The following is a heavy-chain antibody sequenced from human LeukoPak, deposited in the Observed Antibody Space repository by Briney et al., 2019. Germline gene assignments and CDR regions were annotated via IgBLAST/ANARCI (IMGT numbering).Heavy chain of an antibody. J-gene: IGHJ6*03. D-gene: IGHD3-22*01. Sequence: ASVKVSCKASGYTFTSYYMHWVRQAPGQGLEWMGIINPSGGSTSYAQKFQGRVTMTRDMSTSTVYMELSSLRSEDTAVYYCAKAGDDSSGYYAGKGSVYYYHYMDVWGKGTTVTVSS. CDR3: AKAGDDSSGYYAGKGSVYYYHYMDV. V-gene: IGHV1-46*01. CDR2: INPSGGST. CDR1: GYTFTSYY.